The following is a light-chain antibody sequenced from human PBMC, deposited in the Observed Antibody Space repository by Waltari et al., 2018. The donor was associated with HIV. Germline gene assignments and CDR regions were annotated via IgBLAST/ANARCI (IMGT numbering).Light chain of an antibody. CDR1: ILAKKY. Sequence: SFELTQPSSVSVSPGQTARITCSGDILAKKYVRWLQQRPGPAPLLIIFKDNGRPSGIPERFSGSSTGTTVTLTISGVQVEDEADYYCYSAANYIWVFGGGTRLTVL. CDR3: YSAANYIWV. CDR2: KDN. J-gene: IGLJ3*02. V-gene: IGLV3-27*01.